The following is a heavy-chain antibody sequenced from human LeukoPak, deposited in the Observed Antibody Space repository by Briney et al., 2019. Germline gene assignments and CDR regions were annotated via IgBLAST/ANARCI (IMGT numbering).Heavy chain of an antibody. Sequence: GASVKVSCKVSGYTLTELSMHWVRQAPGKGLEWMGGFDPEDGETIYAQKFQGRVTMTEDTSTDTAYMGLSSLRSEDTAVYYCATGGSGYCGGDCYWAFDYWGQGTLVTVSS. CDR1: GYTLTELS. D-gene: IGHD2-21*02. CDR2: FDPEDGET. CDR3: ATGGSGYCGGDCYWAFDY. J-gene: IGHJ4*02. V-gene: IGHV1-24*01.